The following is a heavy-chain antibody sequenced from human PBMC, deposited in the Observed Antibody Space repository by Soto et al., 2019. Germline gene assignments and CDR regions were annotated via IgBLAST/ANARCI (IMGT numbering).Heavy chain of an antibody. J-gene: IGHJ4*02. D-gene: IGHD6-19*01. CDR3: AHRSPLHFLRGWYGDYFDT. CDR2: IYWDEDK. V-gene: IGHV2-5*02. CDR1: GFSLSSNGVG. Sequence: QITFKESGPTLVKPTQTLTLTCTFSGFSLSSNGVGVGWIRQAPGKAPECLAVIYWDEDKRYSPSLKTRLAITKDTSKNQVVLTMTNMDPVDTATYFCAHRSPLHFLRGWYGDYFDTWGQGTQVTVSS.